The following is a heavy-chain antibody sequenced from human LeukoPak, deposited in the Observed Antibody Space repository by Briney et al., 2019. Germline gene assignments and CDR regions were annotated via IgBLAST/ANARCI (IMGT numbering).Heavy chain of an antibody. V-gene: IGHV4-59*01. Sequence: PSETLSLTCTVSGRSITSYYWSWIRQSPGKGLEWIGYIYYGGGTNYNPSLKSRVTISVDTSKNQFSLEMTSVTAADTAVYYCARDERLQRNWYFDHCGRGTLVTVSS. J-gene: IGHJ2*01. D-gene: IGHD6-25*01. CDR2: IYYGGGT. CDR3: ARDERLQRNWYFDH. CDR1: GRSITSYY.